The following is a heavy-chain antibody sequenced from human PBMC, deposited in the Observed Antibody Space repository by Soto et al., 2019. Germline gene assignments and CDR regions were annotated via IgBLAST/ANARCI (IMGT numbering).Heavy chain of an antibody. Sequence: ESGGGLAQPGGSLRLSCAASGFTLSGYAMDWVRQAPGKGLEYVSGISSNGVGTYYANSVQGRFTISRDNSKNTVYLQMGSLRPEDMAVYYCARRARPDFYFMDVWGKGTTVTVSS. CDR1: GFTLSGYA. CDR2: ISSNGVGT. V-gene: IGHV3-64*01. CDR3: ARRARPDFYFMDV. D-gene: IGHD6-6*01. J-gene: IGHJ6*03.